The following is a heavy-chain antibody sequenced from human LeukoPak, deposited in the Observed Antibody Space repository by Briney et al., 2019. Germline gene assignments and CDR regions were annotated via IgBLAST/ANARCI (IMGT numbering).Heavy chain of an antibody. CDR1: GFTFSSYW. CDR2: IKQDGSEK. V-gene: IGHV3-7*03. D-gene: IGHD3-10*01. Sequence: RTGGSLRLSCAASGFTFSSYWMSWVRQAPGKGLEWVANIKQDGSEKYYVDSVKGRFTISRDNAKNSLYPQMNSLRAEDTAVYYCARVRMDYGSGSPADYWGQGTLVTVSS. J-gene: IGHJ4*02. CDR3: ARVRMDYGSGSPADY.